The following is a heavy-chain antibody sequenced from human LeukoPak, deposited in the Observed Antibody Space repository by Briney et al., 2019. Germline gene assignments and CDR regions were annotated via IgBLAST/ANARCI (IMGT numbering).Heavy chain of an antibody. CDR2: ISSSSSCT. CDR3: ARAFNHYYYGMDV. J-gene: IGHJ6*04. CDR1: GFTFSDYY. Sequence: GGSLRLSCAASGFTFSDYYMSWIRQAPGKGLEWVSYISSSSSCTNYADSVKGRFTISRDNAKNSLYLQMNSLRAEDTAVYYCARAFNHYYYGMDVWGKGTTVTVSS. V-gene: IGHV3-11*06. D-gene: IGHD1-14*01.